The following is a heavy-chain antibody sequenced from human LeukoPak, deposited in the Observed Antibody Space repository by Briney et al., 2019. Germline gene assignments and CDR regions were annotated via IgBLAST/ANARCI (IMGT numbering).Heavy chain of an antibody. CDR2: IYSGGST. Sequence: GGSLRLSCAASGFTVSSKYMSWVRQAPGKGLEWVSAIYSGGSTYYEDSVKGRFTISRDDSKNTVDLQMNSLRVEDTAVYYCAMRGNTWYDCWGQGTLVTVSS. V-gene: IGHV3-53*01. CDR1: GFTVSSKY. D-gene: IGHD6-13*01. J-gene: IGHJ4*02. CDR3: AMRGNTWYDC.